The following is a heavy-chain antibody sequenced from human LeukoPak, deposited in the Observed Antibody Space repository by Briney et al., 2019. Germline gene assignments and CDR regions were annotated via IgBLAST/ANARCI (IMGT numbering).Heavy chain of an antibody. CDR1: GFTFSSYW. Sequence: PGGSLRLSCAASGFTFSSYWMTWVRQAPGKGLEWVANIKQDGSQKFYLDSVKGLFTISRDNAKESLFLQMNSLRAEDTAVYYCARHYDSTAYSLDYWGQGTLVTVSS. CDR3: ARHYDSTAYSLDY. J-gene: IGHJ4*02. V-gene: IGHV3-7*01. CDR2: IKQDGSQK. D-gene: IGHD3-22*01.